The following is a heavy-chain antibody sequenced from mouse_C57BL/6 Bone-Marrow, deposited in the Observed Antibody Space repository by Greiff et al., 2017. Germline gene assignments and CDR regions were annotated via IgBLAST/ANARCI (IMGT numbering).Heavy chain of an antibody. CDR2: IDPENGDT. J-gene: IGHJ3*01. D-gene: IGHD3-3*01. V-gene: IGHV14-4*01. CDR1: GFNIKDDY. Sequence: EVQLQQSGAELVRPGASVKLSCTASGFNIKDDYMHWVKQRPEQGLEWIGWIDPENGDTESASKFQGKATITADTSSNTAYLQLSSLTSEDTAVYYCTTAVRAPFAYWGQGTLVTVSA. CDR3: TTAVRAPFAY.